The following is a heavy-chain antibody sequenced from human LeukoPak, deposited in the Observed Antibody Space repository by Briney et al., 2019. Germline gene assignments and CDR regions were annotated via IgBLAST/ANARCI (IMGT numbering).Heavy chain of an antibody. D-gene: IGHD3-3*01. CDR3: AGHTIFGVDYYYYMDV. CDR2: SYTSGST. CDR1: GGSISSGSYY. J-gene: IGHJ6*03. V-gene: IGHV4-61*02. Sequence: SETLSLTCTVSGGSISSGSYYWSWIRQPAGKGLEWIGRSYTSGSTNYNPSLMSRVTISVDTAKNQFSLKLSSVTAAATAVYYCAGHTIFGVDYYYYMDVWGKGTTVTVSS.